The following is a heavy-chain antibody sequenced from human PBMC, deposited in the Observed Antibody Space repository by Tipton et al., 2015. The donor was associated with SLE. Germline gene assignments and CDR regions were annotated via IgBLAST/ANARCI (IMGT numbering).Heavy chain of an antibody. V-gene: IGHV4-34*01. D-gene: IGHD2-15*01. Sequence: GLVKPSETLSLTCAVYGGSFSAYYWSWIRQPPGKGLEWIGIIYHSGTTYYNPSLKSRVTISRDNSKNTLYLQMNSLRAEDTAVYYCAREKLGYCSGGSCAFAYWGQGTLVTVSS. CDR2: IYHSGTT. CDR1: GGSFSAYY. J-gene: IGHJ4*02. CDR3: AREKLGYCSGGSCAFAY.